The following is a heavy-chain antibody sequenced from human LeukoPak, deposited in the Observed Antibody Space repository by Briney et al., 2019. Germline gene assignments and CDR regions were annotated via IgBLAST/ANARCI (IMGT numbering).Heavy chain of an antibody. V-gene: IGHV3-23*01. D-gene: IGHD3-16*01. CDR3: AGAPAITFAFDI. CDR2: ISSSGSGGNT. CDR1: GVTLSSYA. J-gene: IGHJ3*02. Sequence: GGSLRLSCAASGVTLSSYAMSWARQAPGKGLEWVSGISSSGSGGNTYYADSVKGRFTISRDSSKNTLYLQMNSLRAEDTAVYYCAGAPAITFAFDIWGQGTMVTVSS.